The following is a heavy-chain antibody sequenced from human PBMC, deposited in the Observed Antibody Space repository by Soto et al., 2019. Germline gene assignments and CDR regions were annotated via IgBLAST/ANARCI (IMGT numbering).Heavy chain of an antibody. D-gene: IGHD6-19*01. CDR3: ARALQTYTSGPLGF. CDR1: GITFSSYA. CDR2: IGTSTGTT. J-gene: IGHJ4*02. Sequence: GGSLRLSCEASGITFSSYAMSWVRQAPEKGLEWVSYIGTSTGTTYYADSVKGRFTISRDNAKNSLFLQMNSLRAEDTAVYYCARALQTYTSGPLGFWGQGTRVTVSS. V-gene: IGHV3-48*01.